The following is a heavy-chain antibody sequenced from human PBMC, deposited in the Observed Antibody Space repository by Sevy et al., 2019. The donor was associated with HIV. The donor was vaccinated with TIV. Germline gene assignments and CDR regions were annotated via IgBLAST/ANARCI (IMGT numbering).Heavy chain of an antibody. CDR2: ISSSSSYI. Sequence: GGSLRLSCAASGFTFSSYTVSWVRQAPGKGLEWVSSISSSSSYIYYADSLKGRFTISRDNAKNSLHLQMNSLRADDTAVYFCARTYYDSSGLFYLDYWGQGTLVTVSS. V-gene: IGHV3-21*01. CDR3: ARTYYDSSGLFYLDY. J-gene: IGHJ4*02. D-gene: IGHD3-22*01. CDR1: GFTFSSYT.